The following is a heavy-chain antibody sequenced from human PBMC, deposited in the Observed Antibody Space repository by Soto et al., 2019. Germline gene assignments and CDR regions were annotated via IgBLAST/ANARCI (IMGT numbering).Heavy chain of an antibody. Sequence: SVKVSCKASGGTFSTYTMTWVRQARGQGLEWMGGIIPLFGTANYAQKFQGRVTITADESTSTVYMELSSLRSEDTAVYYCARSQDSSGYWNNCFDPWGQGTLVTVSS. CDR3: ARSQDSSGYWNNCFDP. V-gene: IGHV1-69*13. CDR2: IIPLFGTA. D-gene: IGHD3-22*01. J-gene: IGHJ5*02. CDR1: GGTFSTYT.